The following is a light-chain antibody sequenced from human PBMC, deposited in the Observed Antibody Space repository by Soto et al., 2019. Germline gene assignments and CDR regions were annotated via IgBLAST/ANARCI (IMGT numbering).Light chain of an antibody. V-gene: IGLV2-14*01. CDR2: EVN. Sequence: ADLSQHASLSGSPGQPITISCTGTSTDIGAYDYVAWFQQHPGKAPKLLISEVNNRPSGVSNRFSGSKSGNTAYLTISGLQVEDEAEYFCLSFTTAITHDCGTGTKVTVL. CDR3: LSFTTAITHD. J-gene: IGLJ1*01. CDR1: STDIGAYDY.